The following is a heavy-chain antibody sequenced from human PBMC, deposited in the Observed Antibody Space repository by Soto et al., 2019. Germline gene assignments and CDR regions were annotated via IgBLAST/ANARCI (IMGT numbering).Heavy chain of an antibody. CDR1: GFTFSNAW. J-gene: IGHJ4*02. V-gene: IGHV3-15*01. D-gene: IGHD3-3*01. CDR2: IKSKTDGGTT. Sequence: PGGSLRLSCAASGFTFSNAWMSWVRQAPGKGLEWVGRIKSKTDGGTTDYAAPVKGRFTISRDDSKNTLFLQMNSLKTEDTAFFYCTTGPQTYYDFWSGFDYWGQGTLVTVSS. CDR3: TTGPQTYYDFWSGFDY.